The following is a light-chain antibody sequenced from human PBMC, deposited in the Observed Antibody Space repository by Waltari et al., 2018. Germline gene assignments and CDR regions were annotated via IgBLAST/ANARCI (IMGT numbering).Light chain of an antibody. V-gene: IGLV1-47*01. CDR1: GSNIGTNF. J-gene: IGLJ7*01. Sequence: QSALTQPPAASGTPGQRLIISCSGSGSNIGTNFEYWYQQFPGAAPKLLICWSEQRASGAPDRFSGSKSVYSAALASSGLQSEDESLYYCAAWDDSLSAVVFGGGTQVTVL. CDR2: WSE. CDR3: AAWDDSLSAVV.